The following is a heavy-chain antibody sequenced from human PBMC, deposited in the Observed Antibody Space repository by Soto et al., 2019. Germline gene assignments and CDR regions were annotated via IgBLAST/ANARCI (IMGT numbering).Heavy chain of an antibody. D-gene: IGHD2-15*01. Sequence: SETLSLTCTVSGGSVSSGSYYWVWIRQPPGKGLEWIGSIYYSGNTYYNPSLKSRVTISIDTSKNQFSLKLSSVTAADTAMYYCARHVGGYYYYMDVWGKGTTVTVSS. V-gene: IGHV4-39*01. CDR2: IYYSGNT. J-gene: IGHJ6*03. CDR3: ARHVGGYYYYMDV. CDR1: GGSVSSGSYY.